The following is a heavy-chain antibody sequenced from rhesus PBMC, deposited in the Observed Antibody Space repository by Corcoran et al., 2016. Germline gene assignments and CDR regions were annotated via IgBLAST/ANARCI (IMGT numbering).Heavy chain of an antibody. CDR2: IVYYGIKK. CDR1: GFTFSSYG. CDR3: ASADYEDDYGYYYSLDY. J-gene: IGHJ4*01. Sequence: EVQLVEYGGGLVQPGEYLRLSCAASGFTFSSYGMHWVRQAPGKWLVWVSVIVYYGIKKSDQDSVKDRFTISRYNSKNMLDLQMNNLKVEDTAVYYCASADYEDDYGYYYSLDYWGQGVLVTVSS. D-gene: IGHD3S6*01. V-gene: IGHV3-54*02.